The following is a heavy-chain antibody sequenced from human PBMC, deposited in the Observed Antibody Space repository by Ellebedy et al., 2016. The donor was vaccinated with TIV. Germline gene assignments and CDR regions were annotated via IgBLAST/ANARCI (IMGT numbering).Heavy chain of an antibody. CDR1: GYSFTSYW. CDR3: ARRGSSDYYYYYMDV. CDR2: IYPGDSDT. Sequence: KVSXXGSGYSFTSYWIGWVRQMPGKGLEWMGIIYPGDSDTRYSPSFQGQVTISADKSISTAYLQWSSLKASDTAMYYCARRGSSDYYYYYMDVWGKGTTVTVSS. V-gene: IGHV5-51*01. J-gene: IGHJ6*03. D-gene: IGHD6-6*01.